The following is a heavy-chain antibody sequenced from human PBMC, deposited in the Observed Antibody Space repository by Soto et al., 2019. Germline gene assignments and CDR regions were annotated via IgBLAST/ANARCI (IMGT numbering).Heavy chain of an antibody. CDR3: ARDPSIVVVPAAHFDY. V-gene: IGHV3-21*01. CDR1: GFTFSSYS. J-gene: IGHJ4*02. Sequence: VQLVESGGGLVKPGGSLRLSCAASGFTFSSYSMNWVRQAPGKGLEWVSSISSSSSYIYYADSVKGRFTISRDNDKNSLYLQTNSLRAEDTAVYYCARDPSIVVVPAAHFDYWGQGTLVTVSS. CDR2: ISSSSSYI. D-gene: IGHD2-2*01.